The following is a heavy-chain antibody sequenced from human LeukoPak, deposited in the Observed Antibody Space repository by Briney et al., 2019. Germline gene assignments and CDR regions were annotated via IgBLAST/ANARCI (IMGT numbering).Heavy chain of an antibody. Sequence: SVKVSFKASGGTFSSYAISWVRQAPGQGLEWMGGIIPIFGTANYAQKFQGRVTITADESTSTAYMELSSLRSEDTAVYYCARAFTCSSTSCHHYYYYGMDVWGQGTTVTVSS. J-gene: IGHJ6*02. CDR3: ARAFTCSSTSCHHYYYYGMDV. V-gene: IGHV1-69*13. CDR2: IIPIFGTA. D-gene: IGHD2-2*01. CDR1: GGTFSSYA.